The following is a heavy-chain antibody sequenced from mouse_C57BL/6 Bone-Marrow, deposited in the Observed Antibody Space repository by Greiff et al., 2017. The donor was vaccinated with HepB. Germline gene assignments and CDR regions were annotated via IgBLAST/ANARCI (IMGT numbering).Heavy chain of an antibody. CDR1: GYTFTSHW. J-gene: IGHJ3*01. Sequence: VQLQQSGPELVRPGASVKISCKAPGYTFTSHWMQWVRQRPGQGLEWIGEIFPGSGSTYYNEKFKGKATLTVDTSSSTAYMQLSSLTSEDSAVYFCARPLDSSGYAWCAYWGQGTLVTVSA. CDR2: IFPGSGST. CDR3: ARPLDSSGYAWCAY. D-gene: IGHD3-2*02. V-gene: IGHV1-56*01.